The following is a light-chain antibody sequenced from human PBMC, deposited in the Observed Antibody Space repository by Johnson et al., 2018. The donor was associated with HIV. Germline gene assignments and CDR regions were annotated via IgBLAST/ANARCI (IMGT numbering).Light chain of an antibody. J-gene: IGLJ1*01. Sequence: QSVLTQPPSVSAAPGQKVTISCSGSSFNIGDNFVSWYQQLPGTAPKLLIYDNNKRPSGIPDRFSGSKSGTSATLGITGLQTGDEADYYFGTWDSSLSAGGYVFGTGTKVTVL. V-gene: IGLV1-51*01. CDR2: DNN. CDR1: SFNIGDNF. CDR3: GTWDSSLSAGGYV.